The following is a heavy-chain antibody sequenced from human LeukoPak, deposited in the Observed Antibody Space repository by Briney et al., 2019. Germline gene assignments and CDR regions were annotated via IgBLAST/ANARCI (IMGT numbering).Heavy chain of an antibody. D-gene: IGHD5-18*01. CDR1: GGSISSYY. V-gene: IGHV4-59*01. CDR3: ARTTEGGYTYGYFYYYYMDV. CDR2: IYYSGST. J-gene: IGHJ6*03. Sequence: TSETLSLTCTASGGSISSYYWSWIRQPPGKGLERIRYIYYSGSTNYKSSLKGRVTISVDTSKNQFSLKLSSVTAADTAVYYCARTTEGGYTYGYFYYYYMDVWGKGTTVTISS.